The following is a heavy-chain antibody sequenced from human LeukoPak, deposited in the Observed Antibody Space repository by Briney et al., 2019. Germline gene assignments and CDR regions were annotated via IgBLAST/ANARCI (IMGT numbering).Heavy chain of an antibody. Sequence: GGTLRLSCAASGFTFSSYDMSWVRQAPGKGLEWVSTINSYGAYTYYADSVRGRFTISRDNSKNTLYLQMNSLRAEDTAVYYCAKKANMDVWGKGTTVTISS. CDR3: AKKANMDV. V-gene: IGHV3-23*01. CDR1: GFTFSSYD. J-gene: IGHJ6*03. CDR2: INSYGAYT.